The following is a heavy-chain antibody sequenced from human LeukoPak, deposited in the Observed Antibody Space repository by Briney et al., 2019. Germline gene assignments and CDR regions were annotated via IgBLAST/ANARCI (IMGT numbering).Heavy chain of an antibody. V-gene: IGHV1-69*02. CDR1: GGTFSSYT. CDR3: ARAPYYDFWSGYPDC. D-gene: IGHD3-3*01. J-gene: IGHJ4*02. CDR2: IIPILGIA. Sequence: SVKVSCKASGGTFSSYTISWVRQAPGQGLEWMGRIIPILGIANYAQKFQGRVTITADKSTSTAYMELSSLRSEDTAVYYCARAPYYDFWSGYPDCWGQGTLGTVSS.